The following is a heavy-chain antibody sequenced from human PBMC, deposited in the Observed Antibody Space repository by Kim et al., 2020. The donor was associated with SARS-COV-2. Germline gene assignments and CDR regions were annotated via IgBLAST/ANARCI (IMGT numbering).Heavy chain of an antibody. Sequence: GGSLRLSCAASGFTFSSYAISWVRQAPGKGLEWVSAISGSGGSTYYADSVKGRFTISRDNSKNTLYLQMNSLRAEDTAVYYCAKASCCWSGYITDAFDIWGQGTMVTVSS. CDR2: ISGSGGST. J-gene: IGHJ3*02. D-gene: IGHD3-3*01. CDR1: GFTFSSYA. V-gene: IGHV3-23*01. CDR3: AKASCCWSGYITDAFDI.